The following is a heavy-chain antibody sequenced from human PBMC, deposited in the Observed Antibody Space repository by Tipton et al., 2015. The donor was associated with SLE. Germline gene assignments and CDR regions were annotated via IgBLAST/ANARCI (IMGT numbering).Heavy chain of an antibody. D-gene: IGHD3-16*01. J-gene: IGHJ3*01. CDR2: IYYSGST. CDR1: GYSLSSSYY. V-gene: IGHV4-38-2*01. CDR3: ARGGV. Sequence: TLSLTCAVSGYSLSSSYYWGWIRQPPGKGLEWIGSIYYSGSTYYNPSLKSRVTISVDTSKNQFSLKLSSVTAGDTAVYYCARGGVWGQGTMVTVSS.